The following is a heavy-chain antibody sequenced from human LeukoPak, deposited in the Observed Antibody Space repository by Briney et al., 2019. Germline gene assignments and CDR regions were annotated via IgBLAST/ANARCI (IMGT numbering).Heavy chain of an antibody. Sequence: GGSLRLSCAASRFTFSDFSMNWVRQAPGKGLEWVSSISSSGSTMYYADSVKGGFTISRDNAKNSLYLQMSGLRVEDTAVYYCARRGYSSILRDYWGQGTLVTVSS. CDR3: ARRGYSSILRDY. CDR1: RFTFSDFS. D-gene: IGHD6-13*01. CDR2: ISSSGSTM. V-gene: IGHV3-48*01. J-gene: IGHJ4*02.